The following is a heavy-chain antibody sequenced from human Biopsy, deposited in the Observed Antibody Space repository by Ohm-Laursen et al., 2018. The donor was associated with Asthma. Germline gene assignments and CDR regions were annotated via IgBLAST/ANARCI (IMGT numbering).Heavy chain of an antibody. J-gene: IGHJ4*02. Sequence: SLRLSCAASGFTFSSYYMHWVRQAPGKGLEWVANIKEDGSEKNYVDSVKGRFTISRDNAKNSLYLQMNSLRAEDTALYHCGRDMGGFGSGWFPVEFWGQGTLVTVSS. CDR2: IKEDGSEK. V-gene: IGHV3-7*05. D-gene: IGHD6-19*01. CDR3: GRDMGGFGSGWFPVEF. CDR1: GFTFSSYY.